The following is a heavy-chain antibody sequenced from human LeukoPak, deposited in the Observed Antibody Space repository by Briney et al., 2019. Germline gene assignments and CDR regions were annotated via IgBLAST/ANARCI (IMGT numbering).Heavy chain of an antibody. J-gene: IGHJ4*02. V-gene: IGHV3-23*01. CDR2: INENGGET. CDR1: GFTFSKYA. CDR3: AKDAVYYDSSGYPESYFDY. D-gene: IGHD3-22*01. Sequence: GGSLRLSCEASGFTFSKYAMSWVRQTSGKGLEWVSGINENGGETHYADSVKGRFTISRDNSKNTLYLQMNSLRAEDTAVYYCAKDAVYYDSSGYPESYFDYWGQGTLVTVSS.